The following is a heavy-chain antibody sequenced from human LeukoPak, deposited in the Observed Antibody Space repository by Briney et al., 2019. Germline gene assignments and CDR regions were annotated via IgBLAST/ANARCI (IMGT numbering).Heavy chain of an antibody. J-gene: IGHJ4*02. D-gene: IGHD3-16*01. Sequence: GGSLRLSCAASGFTFSSHTMSWVRQAPGKGLEWVSCIVGSGDNTYFADSVKGRFTISRDNSKNTLYLHMNSLRAEDTAVYFCAKGQQLIRGGYFDYWGQGTLVTVSS. V-gene: IGHV3-23*01. CDR3: AKGQQLIRGGYFDY. CDR1: GFTFSSHT. CDR2: IVGSGDNT.